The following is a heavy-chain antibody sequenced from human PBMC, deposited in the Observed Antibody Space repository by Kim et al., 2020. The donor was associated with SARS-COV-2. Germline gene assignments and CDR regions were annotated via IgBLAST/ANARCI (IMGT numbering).Heavy chain of an antibody. CDR1: GFIFSTYT. D-gene: IGHD1-20*01. CDR2: ISSGGRHI. Sequence: GGSLRLSCIASGFIFSTYTMHWVRQAPGKGLEWVSSISSGGRHIYYADSVQGRFTISRGSAWNSCYLQMNSLRVEDRAVYYFARVPDNIGYYRGLDVWG. J-gene: IGHJ6*02. V-gene: IGHV3-21*01. CDR3: ARVPDNIGYYRGLDV.